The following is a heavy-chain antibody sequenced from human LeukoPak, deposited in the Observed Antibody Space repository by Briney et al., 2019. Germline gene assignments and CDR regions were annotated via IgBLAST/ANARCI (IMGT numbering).Heavy chain of an antibody. CDR3: ARSKGDYYDSSGYYGYTLQH. Sequence: GGTLRLSCSASGFTFTTYGMNWVRQAPGKGPEWVSGIGGSGIRTYYADSVKGRFTISRDNSRNTVYLQMNSLRDEDTAVYYCARSKGDYYDSSGYYGYTLQHWGQGTLVTVSS. CDR2: IGGSGIRT. D-gene: IGHD3-22*01. CDR1: GFTFTTYG. V-gene: IGHV3-23*01. J-gene: IGHJ1*01.